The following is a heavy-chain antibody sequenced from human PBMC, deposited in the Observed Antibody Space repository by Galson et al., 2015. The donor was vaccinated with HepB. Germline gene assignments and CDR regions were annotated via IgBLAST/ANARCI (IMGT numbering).Heavy chain of an antibody. CDR2: IILLFEKT. D-gene: IGHD6-19*01. J-gene: IGHJ4*02. Sequence: FGGTLKTYGVSWVRQAPGQGLEWMGDIILLFEKTDYADSVKGRITISRDNSKDSLYLQVNSLRAEDTAFYYCARGPYKYSSGWALDYWGQGTLVTVSS. CDR3: ARGPYKYSSGWALDY. CDR1: GGTLKTYG. V-gene: IGHV3-43D*04.